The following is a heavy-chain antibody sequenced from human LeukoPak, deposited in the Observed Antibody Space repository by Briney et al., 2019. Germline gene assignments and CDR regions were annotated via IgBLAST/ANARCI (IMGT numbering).Heavy chain of an antibody. CDR2: FHTSGST. Sequence: PSETLSLTCTVSGSSISSGSYYWSWIRQPAGKGLEWIGRFHTSGSTYYNPSLRSRVTISVDTSQSQFSLKLGSVTAADTAVYYCARDLDGDYDSYSFDYWGQGTLVTVSS. CDR1: GSSISSGSYY. CDR3: ARDLDGDYDSYSFDY. J-gene: IGHJ4*02. D-gene: IGHD2-21*02. V-gene: IGHV4-61*02.